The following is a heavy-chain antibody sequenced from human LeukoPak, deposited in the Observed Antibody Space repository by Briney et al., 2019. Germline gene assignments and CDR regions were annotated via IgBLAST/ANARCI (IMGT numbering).Heavy chain of an antibody. CDR1: GYTFTGYY. J-gene: IGHJ4*02. V-gene: IGHV1-2*02. D-gene: IGHD1-26*01. Sequence: ASVKVPCKASGYTFTGYYMHWVRQAPGQGLEWMGWINPNSGGTNYAQKFQGRVTMTRDTSISTAYMELSRLRSDDTAVYYCARVLGGATNFDYWGQGTLVTVSS. CDR3: ARVLGGATNFDY. CDR2: INPNSGGT.